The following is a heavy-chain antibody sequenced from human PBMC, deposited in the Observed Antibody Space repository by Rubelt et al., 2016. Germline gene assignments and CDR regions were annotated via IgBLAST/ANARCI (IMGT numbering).Heavy chain of an antibody. J-gene: IGHJ4*02. Sequence: GKGLEWVANIKEDGSEKYYVDSVKGRFIISRDNAKNSLDLHMNSLRAEDTAVYYCARFYNFGSSPFDHWGQGTLVTVSS. CDR3: ARFYNFGSSPFDH. D-gene: IGHD1-1*01. V-gene: IGHV3-7*03. CDR2: IKEDGSEK.